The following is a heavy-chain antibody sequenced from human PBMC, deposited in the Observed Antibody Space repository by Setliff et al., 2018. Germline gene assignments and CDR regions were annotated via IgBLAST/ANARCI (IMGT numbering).Heavy chain of an antibody. J-gene: IGHJ4*02. D-gene: IGHD3-3*01. CDR1: GFTFARFA. CDR2: ISYDGINK. V-gene: IGHV3-30*15. Sequence: LRLSCAASGFTFARFAMHWVRQAPGKGLEWVAVISYDGINKYYADSVKGRFTISRDNSKNTLYLQMGSLRAEDMAVYYCATWTGYSIDYWGQGTLVTVSS. CDR3: ATWTGYSIDY.